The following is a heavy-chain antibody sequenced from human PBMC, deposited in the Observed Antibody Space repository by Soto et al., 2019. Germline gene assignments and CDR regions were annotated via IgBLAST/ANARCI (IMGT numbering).Heavy chain of an antibody. V-gene: IGHV3-9*01. CDR2: ISWNSGSI. CDR1: GFTFDDYA. J-gene: IGHJ6*02. Sequence: GGSLRLSCAASGFTFDDYAMHWVRQAPGKGLEWVSGISWNSGSIGYADSVKGRFTISRDNAKNSLYLQMNSLRAEDTALYYCAKGTYCGGDCSYGMDVWGQGTTVTVSS. D-gene: IGHD2-21*02. CDR3: AKGTYCGGDCSYGMDV.